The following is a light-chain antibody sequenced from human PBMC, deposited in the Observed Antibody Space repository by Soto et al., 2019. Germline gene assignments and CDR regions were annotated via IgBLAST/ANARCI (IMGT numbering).Light chain of an antibody. J-gene: IGLJ2*01. CDR2: AVS. V-gene: IGLV2-14*01. Sequence: QSALTQPASVSGSPGQSITISCTGTSSDVGGYNHVSWYQHSPGKAPKLILFAVSDRPSGVSHRFSGSKSGNTASLTISGLQDEEEADYYCCSYTGLSTVVFGGGTKLTVL. CDR1: SSDVGGYNH. CDR3: CSYTGLSTVV.